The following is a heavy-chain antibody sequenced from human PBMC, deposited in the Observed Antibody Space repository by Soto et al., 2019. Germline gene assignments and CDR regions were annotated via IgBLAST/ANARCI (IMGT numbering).Heavy chain of an antibody. CDR3: AKAEVSTPSLYAMDV. J-gene: IGHJ6*02. V-gene: IGHV3-30*18. Sequence: GGSLRLSCGASGFTFSTYCMHWVRPAPGKGLECVALISYDGSNRNSSDSVKGRFTISRDNSKNTLYRQMKSRRVEDTXVYYRAKAEVSTPSLYAMDVWDQGPTVNGSS. CDR1: GFTFSTYC. CDR2: ISYDGSNR. D-gene: IGHD3-3*02.